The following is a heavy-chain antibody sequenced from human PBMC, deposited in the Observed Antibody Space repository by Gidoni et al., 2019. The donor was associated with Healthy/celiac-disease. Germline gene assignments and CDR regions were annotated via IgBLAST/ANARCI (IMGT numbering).Heavy chain of an antibody. CDR3: ARDPGIAARPGVYYYYGMDV. J-gene: IGHJ6*02. V-gene: IGHV1-69*06. CDR1: GGTFSSYA. CDR2: IIPILGTA. Sequence: QVQLVQSGAEVKKPGSSVKVSCKASGGTFSSYAISWVRQSPGQGLEWMGGIIPILGTATYAQKFQGRVTITADKSTVTAYMELSSLGSEDTAVYYCARDPGIAARPGVYYYYGMDVWGQGTTVTVSS. D-gene: IGHD6-6*01.